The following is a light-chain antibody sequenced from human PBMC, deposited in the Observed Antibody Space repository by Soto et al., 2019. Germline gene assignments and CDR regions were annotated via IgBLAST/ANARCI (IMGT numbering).Light chain of an antibody. Sequence: DIQMTQSPSTLSASVGDRVAITCRASDNINSWLAWFQQKPGMAPKLVIYGVSSLQSGVPSRFSGSGSGTEFTLTISSLQPEDFATYYCLQSNNHPISFGQGTRLEIK. CDR2: GVS. CDR1: DNINSW. V-gene: IGKV1-5*01. CDR3: LQSNNHPIS. J-gene: IGKJ5*01.